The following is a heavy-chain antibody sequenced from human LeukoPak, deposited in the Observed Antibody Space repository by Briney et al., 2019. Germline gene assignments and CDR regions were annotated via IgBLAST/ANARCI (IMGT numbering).Heavy chain of an antibody. CDR1: GFTFSSFE. V-gene: IGHV3-48*03. Sequence: GGSLRLSCAASGFTFSSFEMNWVRQAPGKGLEWVSYISSGGTTMYYADSVKGRFTISRDNAKNSLYLQMNSLRAEDTAVYYCARGTIGELDYWGQGTLVTVSS. CDR3: ARGTIGELDY. CDR2: ISSGGTTM. J-gene: IGHJ4*02. D-gene: IGHD3-10*01.